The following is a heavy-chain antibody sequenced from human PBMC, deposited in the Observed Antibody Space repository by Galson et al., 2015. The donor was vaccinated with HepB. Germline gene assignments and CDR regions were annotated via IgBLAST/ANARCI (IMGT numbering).Heavy chain of an antibody. CDR1: GYSFTSYY. Sequence: SVKVSCKASGYSFTSYYMHWVRQAPGQGLEWMGWMNPNSGNTGYAQKFQGRVTMTRNTSISTAYMELSSLRSEDTAVYYCARGALGMASFDYWGQGTLVTVSS. CDR2: MNPNSGNT. D-gene: IGHD6-13*01. CDR3: ARGALGMASFDY. J-gene: IGHJ4*02. V-gene: IGHV1-8*02.